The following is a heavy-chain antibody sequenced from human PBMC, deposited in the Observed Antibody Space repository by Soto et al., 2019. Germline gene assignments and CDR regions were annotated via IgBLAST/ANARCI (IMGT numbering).Heavy chain of an antibody. CDR3: ARASSSSGGMDV. D-gene: IGHD6-6*01. CDR1: GFTFSSYG. CDR2: IWYDGSNK. V-gene: IGHV3-33*01. J-gene: IGHJ6*02. Sequence: GGSLRLSCAASGFTFSSYGMHWVRQAPGKGLEWVAVIWYDGSNKYYADSVKGRFTISRDNSKNTLYLQMNSLRAEDTAVYYCARASSSSGGMDVWGQGTTVTVSS.